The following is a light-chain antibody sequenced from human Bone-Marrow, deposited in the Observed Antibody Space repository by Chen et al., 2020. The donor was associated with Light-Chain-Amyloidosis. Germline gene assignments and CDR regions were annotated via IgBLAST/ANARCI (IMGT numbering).Light chain of an antibody. Sequence: DMVMTQSPLSLPVTPGAPASISCRSSQSLLHANGYNYLDWYLQKPGQSPQLLIYLGSNRASGVPDRFSGSGSGTDFTLKISRVEAEDVGVYYCMQALQSVTFGQGTRLEI. J-gene: IGKJ5*01. CDR2: LGS. V-gene: IGKV2-28*01. CDR1: QSLLHANGYNY. CDR3: MQALQSVT.